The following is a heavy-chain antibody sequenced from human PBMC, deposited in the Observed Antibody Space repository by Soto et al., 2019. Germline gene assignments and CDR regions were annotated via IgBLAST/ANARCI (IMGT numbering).Heavy chain of an antibody. CDR1: GGSIRSYY. CDR2: IYTSGST. J-gene: IGHJ6*02. Sequence: QVQLQESGPGLVNPSETLSLTCNVSGGSIRSYYWSWVRQPAGKPLEWIGRIYTSGSTNYNPSLKSRVSMSVDTSKNQFSLEVTSVTAADTAVYYCAREGASGFGMDVWGLGTTVTVSS. V-gene: IGHV4-4*07. D-gene: IGHD1-26*01. CDR3: AREGASGFGMDV.